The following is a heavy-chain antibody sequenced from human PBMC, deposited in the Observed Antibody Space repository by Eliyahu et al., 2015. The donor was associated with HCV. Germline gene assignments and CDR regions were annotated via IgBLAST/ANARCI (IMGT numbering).Heavy chain of an antibody. J-gene: IGHJ4*02. CDR3: ARGSVVDSSGSFYRASDN. CDR1: GFSFSDHS. Sequence: SGFSFSDHSMTWVRQAPGKGLEWVANIKRDGSEEYYVDSVKGRFRISRDNAKNLMHLQMNSLRAGDTAVYYCARGSVVDSSGSFYRASDNWGQGTLVIVSS. D-gene: IGHD3-10*01. V-gene: IGHV3-7*05. CDR2: IKRDGSEE.